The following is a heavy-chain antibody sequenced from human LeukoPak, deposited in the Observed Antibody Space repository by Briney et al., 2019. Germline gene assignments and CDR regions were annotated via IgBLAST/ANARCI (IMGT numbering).Heavy chain of an antibody. CDR1: GGTFSSYA. V-gene: IGHV1-69*13. D-gene: IGHD3-22*01. CDR3: ARMPTDYYDSSGYYFDY. CDR2: IIPIFGTA. Sequence: GASVKVSCKASGGTFSSYAISWVRQAPGQELEWMGGIIPIFGTANYAQKFQGRVTITADESTSTAYMELSSLRSEDTAVYYCARMPTDYYDSSGYYFDYWGQGTLVTVSS. J-gene: IGHJ4*02.